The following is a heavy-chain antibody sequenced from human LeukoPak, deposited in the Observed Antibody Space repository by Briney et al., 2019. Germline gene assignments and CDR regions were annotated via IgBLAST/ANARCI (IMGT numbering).Heavy chain of an antibody. CDR1: GGSISSYY. CDR3: ARAKSSGTGNWFDP. V-gene: IGHV4-4*07. D-gene: IGHD6-19*01. J-gene: IGHJ5*02. CDR2: IYTSGST. Sequence: PSETLSLTXTVSGGSISSYYWSWIRQPAGKGLEWIGRIYTSGSTNYNPSLKSRVTMSVDTSKNQFSLKLSSVTAADTAVYYCARAKSSGTGNWFDPWGQGTLVTVSS.